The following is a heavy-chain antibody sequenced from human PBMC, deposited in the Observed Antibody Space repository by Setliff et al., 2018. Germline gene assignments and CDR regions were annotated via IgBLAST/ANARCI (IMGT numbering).Heavy chain of an antibody. Sequence: SETLSPTCTVPGASISGNSYYWAWIRQPPGKGLEWIASTYYGGNTYYNPSLKSRVTMSVDTSKSQFSLKLTSVTAADTAVYYCARAPRYCDSTGSYFDFWGQGTLVTVSS. J-gene: IGHJ4*02. V-gene: IGHV4-39*07. D-gene: IGHD3-22*01. CDR2: TYYGGNT. CDR1: GASISGNSYY. CDR3: ARAPRYCDSTGSYFDF.